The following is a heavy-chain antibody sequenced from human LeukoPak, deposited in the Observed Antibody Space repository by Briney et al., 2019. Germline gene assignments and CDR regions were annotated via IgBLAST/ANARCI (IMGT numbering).Heavy chain of an antibody. CDR2: ISSSSNYI. Sequence: GGSLRLSCAASGFTFSRYSMNWVRQAPGKGLEWVSSISSSSNYIYYADSVKGRFTISRDNAKNSLYLQMNSLRAEDTAVYYCARDPYSGTYGDTYYYYMDVWGKGTTVTISS. CDR1: GFTFSRYS. CDR3: ARDPYSGTYGDTYYYYMDV. J-gene: IGHJ6*03. V-gene: IGHV3-21*01. D-gene: IGHD1-26*01.